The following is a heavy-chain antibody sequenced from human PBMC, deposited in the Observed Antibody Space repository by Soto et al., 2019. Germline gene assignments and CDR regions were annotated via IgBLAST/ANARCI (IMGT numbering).Heavy chain of an antibody. J-gene: IGHJ6*03. CDR1: GYTFTSYY. CDR3: ARPYCSGGSCYSVKYYYYMDV. Sequence: ASVKVSCKASGYTFTSYYMHWVRQAPGQGLEWMGIINPSGGSTSYAQKFQGRVTMTRDTSTSTVYMELSSLRSEDTAVYYCARPYCSGGSCYSVKYYYYMDVWGKGTTVTVSS. D-gene: IGHD2-15*01. CDR2: INPSGGST. V-gene: IGHV1-46*01.